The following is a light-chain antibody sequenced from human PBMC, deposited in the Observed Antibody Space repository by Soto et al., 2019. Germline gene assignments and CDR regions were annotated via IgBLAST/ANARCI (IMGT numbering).Light chain of an antibody. CDR2: STN. Sequence: QAVVTQEPSLTVSPRGTVTLTCASSTGAVTSGNYPNWFQQKPGQAPRALIYSTNNKHSWTPARFSGPLLGGTAALTLSGVQPEDEAEYHCLLYHGGVWVFGGGTKVTVL. J-gene: IGLJ3*02. CDR3: LLYHGGVWV. CDR1: TGAVTSGNY. V-gene: IGLV7-43*01.